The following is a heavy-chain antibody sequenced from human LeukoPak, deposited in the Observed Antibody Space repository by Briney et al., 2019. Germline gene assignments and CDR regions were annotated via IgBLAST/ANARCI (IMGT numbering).Heavy chain of an antibody. V-gene: IGHV4-59*08. CDR1: GGSISSYY. CDR2: ISDIGSI. D-gene: IGHD2/OR15-2a*01. CDR3: AGHHPRNTVDF. Sequence: LETLSLTCTVSGGSISSYYWSWIRQPPGKGLEWIAYISDIGSINYNPSLKSRVTISLDTSKNQFSLKLSSVTAADTAVYYCAGHHPRNTVDFWGQGTLVTVSP. J-gene: IGHJ4*02.